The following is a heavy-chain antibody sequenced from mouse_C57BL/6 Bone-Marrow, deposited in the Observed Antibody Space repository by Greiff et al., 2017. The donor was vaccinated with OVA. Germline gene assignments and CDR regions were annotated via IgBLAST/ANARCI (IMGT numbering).Heavy chain of an antibody. D-gene: IGHD3-2*02. J-gene: IGHJ2*01. V-gene: IGHV1-54*01. CDR3: ARSRTAQAPDY. Sequence: QVQLQQSGAELVRPGTSVKVSCKASGYAFTNYLIEWVKQRPGQGLEWIGVINPGSGGTNYNEKFKGKATLTADKSSSTAYMQLSSLTSEDSAVYFCARSRTAQAPDYWGKGTTLTVSS. CDR2: INPGSGGT. CDR1: GYAFTNYL.